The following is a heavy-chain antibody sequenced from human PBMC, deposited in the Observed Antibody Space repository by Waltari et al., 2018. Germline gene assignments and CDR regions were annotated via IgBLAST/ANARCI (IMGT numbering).Heavy chain of an antibody. CDR1: GYTFTGYY. Sequence: QVQLVQSGAEVKKPGASVKVSCQASGYTFTGYYMHWVRQAPGPGLEWVGWINPNNGGTNYAQKFQGRVTMTRDTSISTAYMDLSRLRSDDTAVYYCARSPITIFGVVIRYYFDYWGQGTLVTVSS. CDR2: INPNNGGT. J-gene: IGHJ4*02. V-gene: IGHV1-2*02. CDR3: ARSPITIFGVVIRYYFDY. D-gene: IGHD3-3*01.